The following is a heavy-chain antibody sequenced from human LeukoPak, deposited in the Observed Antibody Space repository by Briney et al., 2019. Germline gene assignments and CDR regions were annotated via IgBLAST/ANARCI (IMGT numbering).Heavy chain of an antibody. Sequence: PGGSLRLSCAASGFTFSSYSMNWVRQAPGKGLEWVSYMSSSSSTIYYADSVKGRFTISRDNPKNSLYLQMNSLGDGDTAVYYCARDSSGYSFDYWGQGTLVTVSS. CDR3: ARDSSGYSFDY. V-gene: IGHV3-48*02. J-gene: IGHJ4*02. CDR2: MSSSSSTI. CDR1: GFTFSSYS. D-gene: IGHD3-22*01.